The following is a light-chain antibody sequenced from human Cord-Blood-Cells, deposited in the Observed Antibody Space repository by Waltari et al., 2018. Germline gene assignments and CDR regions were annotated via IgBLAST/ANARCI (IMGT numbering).Light chain of an antibody. CDR1: QSVSRN. J-gene: IGKJ1*01. CDR2: GAS. V-gene: IGKV3-15*01. CDR3: QQYNNLPWT. Sequence: IVMTQSPATLSVSPGERATLSCRASQSVSRNLAWYQQKPAQAPRLLIYGASTRATGIPARFSGSGSGTEFTLTISSLQSEDFAVYYCQQYNNLPWTFGQGTKVEIK.